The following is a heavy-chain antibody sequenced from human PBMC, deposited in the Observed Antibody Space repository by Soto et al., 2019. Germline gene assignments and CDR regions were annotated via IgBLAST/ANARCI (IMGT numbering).Heavy chain of an antibody. CDR3: ATGVIWIGYFTVDS. Sequence: SVKVSCEAAGGSFGNSAINWVRHTLGQGLEWLGGFIPVYRTLNYAQKFQGRVTITADESTGTAYMTLSSLASDDTAVYYCATGVIWIGYFTVDSWGQGTRVTVSS. CDR1: GGSFGNSA. CDR2: FIPVYRTL. V-gene: IGHV1-69*13. D-gene: IGHD3-3*01. J-gene: IGHJ4*02.